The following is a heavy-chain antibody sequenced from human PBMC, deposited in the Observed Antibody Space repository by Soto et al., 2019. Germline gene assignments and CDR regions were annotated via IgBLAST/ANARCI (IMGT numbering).Heavy chain of an antibody. J-gene: IGHJ5*02. CDR2: IYWDDDK. Sequence: QITLKESGPTLVKPTQTLTLTCTFSGFSLSTSGVGVGWIRQPPGKALEWLALIYWDDDKRYSPSLKSSLTITKDTSKNQVVLTMTNMDPVDTATYYCAHRRGIAVAGYWFDPWGQGTLVTVSS. CDR3: AHRRGIAVAGYWFDP. CDR1: GFSLSTSGVG. V-gene: IGHV2-5*02. D-gene: IGHD6-19*01.